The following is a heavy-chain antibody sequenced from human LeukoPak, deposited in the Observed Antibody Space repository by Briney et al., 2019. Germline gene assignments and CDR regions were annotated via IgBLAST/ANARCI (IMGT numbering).Heavy chain of an antibody. J-gene: IGHJ4*02. CDR1: GGSFSGHY. Sequence: SETLSLTCAVYGGSFSGHYWSWIRQPPGKGREWIGEVSHSSNTNYSPSLKSRVSISVDTSKNQFSLRLGSVTAADTAVYYCARRRDWNDVLDYWGQGTLVTVSS. D-gene: IGHD1-1*01. CDR3: ARRRDWNDVLDY. V-gene: IGHV4-34*01. CDR2: VSHSSNT.